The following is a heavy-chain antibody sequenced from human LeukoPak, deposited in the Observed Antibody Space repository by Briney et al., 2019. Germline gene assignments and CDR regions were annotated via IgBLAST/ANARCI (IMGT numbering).Heavy chain of an antibody. Sequence: VASVKVSCKASGYTFTSYGISWVRQAPGQGLEWMGWISAYNGNTNYAQKLQGRVTMTTDTSTSTAYMELRSLRSDDTAVYYCARVVAARNDYYMDVWGKGTTVNVSS. CDR1: GYTFTSYG. V-gene: IGHV1-18*01. D-gene: IGHD6-6*01. CDR2: ISAYNGNT. J-gene: IGHJ6*03. CDR3: ARVVAARNDYYMDV.